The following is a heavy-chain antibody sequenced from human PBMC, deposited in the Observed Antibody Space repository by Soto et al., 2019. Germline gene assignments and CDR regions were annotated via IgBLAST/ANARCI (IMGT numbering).Heavy chain of an antibody. CDR3: AKVVWDSMIVCSQTYPRFGIDA. J-gene: IGHJ6*02. D-gene: IGHD3-22*01. CDR2: ISGSGGST. CDR1: GLTFSSYA. V-gene: IGHV3-23*01. Sequence: GGSLRLSGAASGLTFSSYAMSWVRQAPGKGLEWVSAISGSGGSTYYADSVKGRFTISRDNSKNTLYLQMNSLRAEDTAVYYCAKVVWDSMIVCSQTYPRFGIDAWGQGTTVTVSS.